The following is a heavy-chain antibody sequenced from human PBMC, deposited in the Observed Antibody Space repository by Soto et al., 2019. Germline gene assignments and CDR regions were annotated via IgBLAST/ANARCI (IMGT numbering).Heavy chain of an antibody. D-gene: IGHD5-18*01. J-gene: IGHJ3*02. CDR2: ISSTGSTI. Sequence: EVQLVESGGGLVQPGGSLRLSCAASGFTFSSYEMNWVRQAPGKGLEWVSYISSTGSTIYYADSVKGRFTISRDNAKNSRLLQMNSLRAADTAVYYCANTDQLWDACAIWGQGTMFTVSS. CDR3: ANTDQLWDACAI. V-gene: IGHV3-48*03. CDR1: GFTFSSYE.